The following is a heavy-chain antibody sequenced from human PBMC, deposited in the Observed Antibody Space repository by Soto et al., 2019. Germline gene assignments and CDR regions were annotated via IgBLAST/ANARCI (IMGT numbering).Heavy chain of an antibody. CDR1: GFTFSDYY. CDR3: ARSGDNYNRLDY. V-gene: IGHV3-11*06. CDR2: SSNSGTFS. D-gene: IGHD1-1*01. J-gene: IGHJ4*02. Sequence: PGGSLRLSCEGSGFTFSDYYVSWIRQAPGKGLEWISYSSNSGTFSRYADSVKGRFSISRDNTKNLLYLQTNSLRAEDTAVYYCARSGDNYNRLDYWGQGTPVTVSS.